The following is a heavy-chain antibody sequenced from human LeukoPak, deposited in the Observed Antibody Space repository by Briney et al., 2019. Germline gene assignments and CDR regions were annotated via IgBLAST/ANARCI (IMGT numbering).Heavy chain of an antibody. Sequence: ASVKVSCKASGYMFTSYGISWVRQAPGQGLEWMGWISAYNGNTNYAQKLQGRVTMTTDTSTSTAYMELRSLRSDDTAVYYCAREVRTDYGDYYYYGMDVWGQGTTVTVSS. D-gene: IGHD4-17*01. CDR1: GYMFTSYG. CDR2: ISAYNGNT. J-gene: IGHJ6*02. V-gene: IGHV1-18*01. CDR3: AREVRTDYGDYYYYGMDV.